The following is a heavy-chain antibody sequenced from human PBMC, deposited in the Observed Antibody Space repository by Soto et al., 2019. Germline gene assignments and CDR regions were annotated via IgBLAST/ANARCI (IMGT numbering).Heavy chain of an antibody. Sequence: GGSLRLSCAASGFTFSSYWMHWVRQAPGKGLVWVSRINSDGSSTSYADSVKGRFTISRDNAKNTLYLQMNSLRAEDTAVYYCAGMPYYDFWSGYSNRYYYYGMDVWGQGTTVTVSS. CDR1: GFTFSSYW. V-gene: IGHV3-74*01. D-gene: IGHD3-3*01. CDR2: INSDGSST. CDR3: AGMPYYDFWSGYSNRYYYYGMDV. J-gene: IGHJ6*02.